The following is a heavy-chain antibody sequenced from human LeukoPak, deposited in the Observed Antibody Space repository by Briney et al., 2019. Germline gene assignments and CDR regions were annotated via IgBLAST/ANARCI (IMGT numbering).Heavy chain of an antibody. CDR3: ADYYN. D-gene: IGHD1-26*01. Sequence: GGSLRLSCAASGFTFSDYYMSWVRQAPGKGLEWVANIKQDGSEKYYVDSVKGRFTISRDNAKNSLYLQMNSLRAEDTTVYYCADYYNWGQGTLVTVSS. CDR1: GFTFSDYY. V-gene: IGHV3-7*01. CDR2: IKQDGSEK. J-gene: IGHJ4*02.